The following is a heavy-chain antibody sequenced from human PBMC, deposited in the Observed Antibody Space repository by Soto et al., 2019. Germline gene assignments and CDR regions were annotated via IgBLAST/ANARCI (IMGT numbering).Heavy chain of an antibody. CDR3: AREYRTRLYYYGMDV. CDR2: ISYDGSNK. V-gene: IGHV3-30*03. CDR1: GFTFSSYG. D-gene: IGHD1-1*01. J-gene: IGHJ6*02. Sequence: PGGSLRLSCAASGFTFSSYGMHWVRQAPGKWLEWVAVISYDGSNKYYADSVKGRFTISRDNSKNTLYLQMNSLRAEDTAVYYCAREYRTRLYYYGMDVWGQGTTVTVSS.